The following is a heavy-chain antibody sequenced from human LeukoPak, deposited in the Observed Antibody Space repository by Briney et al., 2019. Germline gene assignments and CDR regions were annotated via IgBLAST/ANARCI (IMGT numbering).Heavy chain of an antibody. CDR1: GFTFSSYS. D-gene: IGHD6-6*01. CDR2: ISSSSSYI. CDR3: AREDESIAARPVDY. Sequence: GGSVRLSCAASGFTFSSYSMNWARQAPGKGLEWVTSISSSSSYIYYADSVKGRFTISRDNAKNSLYLQMNSLRAEDTAVYYCAREDESIAARPVDYWGQRTLVTVSS. J-gene: IGHJ4*02. V-gene: IGHV3-21*01.